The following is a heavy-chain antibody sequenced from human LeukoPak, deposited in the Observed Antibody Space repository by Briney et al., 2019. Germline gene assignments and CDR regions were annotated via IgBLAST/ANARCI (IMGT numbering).Heavy chain of an antibody. D-gene: IGHD3-22*01. CDR2: ISAYNGNT. CDR3: ARDFPGNYYDSSGYPIN. J-gene: IGHJ4*02. Sequence: ASVKVSCKASGYTFTSYGISWVRQAPGQGLEWMGWISAYNGNTNYAQKLQGRVTMTTDTSTSTAYMELRSLRSDDTAVYYCARDFPGNYYDSSGYPINWGQGTLVTVSS. CDR1: GYTFTSYG. V-gene: IGHV1-18*01.